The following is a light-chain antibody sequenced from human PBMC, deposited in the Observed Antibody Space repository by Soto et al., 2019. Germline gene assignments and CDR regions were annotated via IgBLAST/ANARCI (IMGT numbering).Light chain of an antibody. J-gene: IGKJ1*01. CDR3: QQYNDWPLT. CDR1: QSVSSN. V-gene: IGKV3-15*01. CDR2: GAF. Sequence: EKVMTQSPVTLSLSPRERATLSCRASQSVSSNLAWYQQKPGQAPSLLIYGAFTRATGIPARFSGTGSGTEFTLTISSLQSEDFALYYCQQYNDWPLTFGQGTKVDIK.